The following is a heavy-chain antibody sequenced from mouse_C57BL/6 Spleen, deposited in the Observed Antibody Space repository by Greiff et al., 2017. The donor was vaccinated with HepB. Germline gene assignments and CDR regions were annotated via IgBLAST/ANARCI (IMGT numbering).Heavy chain of an antibody. CDR3: ARTGSSDNYAMDY. CDR2: IYPGDGDT. J-gene: IGHJ4*01. Sequence: VQLQQSGPELVKPGASVKISCKASGYAFSSSWMNWVKQRPGKGLEWIGRIYPGDGDTNYNGKFKGKATLTADKSSSTAYMQLSSLTSEDSAVYFCARTGSSDNYAMDYWGQGTSVTVSS. CDR1: GYAFSSSW. D-gene: IGHD1-1*01. V-gene: IGHV1-82*01.